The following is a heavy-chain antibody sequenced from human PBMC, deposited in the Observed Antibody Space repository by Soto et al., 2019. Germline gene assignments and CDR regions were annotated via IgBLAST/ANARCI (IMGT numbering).Heavy chain of an antibody. D-gene: IGHD2-21*01. CDR1: GYTFSTYL. Sequence: XESLKISPKASGYTFSTYLLVWVRQMPGRGLEWMGFIYPGDSDTSYSPSFQGQVTISADKSTSTVYLQWSSLKASDTAMYYCARQKLWMATINNDAFDIWAQGTMVTVSS. V-gene: IGHV5-51*01. CDR2: IYPGDSDT. J-gene: IGHJ3*02. CDR3: ARQKLWMATINNDAFDI.